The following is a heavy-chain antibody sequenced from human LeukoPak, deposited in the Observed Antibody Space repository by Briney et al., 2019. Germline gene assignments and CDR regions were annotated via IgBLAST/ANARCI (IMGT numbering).Heavy chain of an antibody. D-gene: IGHD1-26*01. V-gene: IGHV3-23*01. Sequence: GGSLRLSCAASGFTFSSYAMSWVRQAPGKGLEWVSAISGSGGSTYYADSVKGRFTISRDNSKNTLYLQMNGLRAEDTAVYYCAKDQVMVGATNFDYWGQGTLVTVSS. J-gene: IGHJ4*02. CDR2: ISGSGGST. CDR1: GFTFSSYA. CDR3: AKDQVMVGATNFDY.